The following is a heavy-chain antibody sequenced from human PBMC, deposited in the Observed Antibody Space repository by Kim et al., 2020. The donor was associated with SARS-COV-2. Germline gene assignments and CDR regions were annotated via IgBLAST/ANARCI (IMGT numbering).Heavy chain of an antibody. V-gene: IGHV1-69*13. J-gene: IGHJ4*02. CDR1: GGTFSSYA. CDR2: IIPIFGTA. D-gene: IGHD5-12*01. CDR3: ARSLLWLRYYFDY. Sequence: SVKVSCKASGGTFSSYAISWVRQAPGQGLEWMGGIIPIFGTANYAQKFQGRVTITADESTSTAYMELSSLRSEDTAVYYCARSLLWLRYYFDYWGQGTLVTVSS.